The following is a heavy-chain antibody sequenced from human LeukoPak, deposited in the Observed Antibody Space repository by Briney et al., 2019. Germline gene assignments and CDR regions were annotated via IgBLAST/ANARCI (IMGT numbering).Heavy chain of an antibody. Sequence: GGSLRLSCAASGFTFSSYAMSWVRQAPGKGLEWVSVIYGGGATYYADSVKGRFTISRDNSRNTLYLQMSSLRAEDTAVYYCVRSYSSGWFDYWGQGTLVTVSS. D-gene: IGHD6-19*01. CDR1: GFTFSSYA. V-gene: IGHV3-53*01. CDR2: IYGGGAT. CDR3: VRSYSSGWFDY. J-gene: IGHJ4*02.